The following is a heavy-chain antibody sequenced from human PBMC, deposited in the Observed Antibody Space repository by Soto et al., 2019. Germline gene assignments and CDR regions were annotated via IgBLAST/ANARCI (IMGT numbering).Heavy chain of an antibody. V-gene: IGHV3-30*18. CDR1: EFNFSSYC. Sequence: GGSLRVSCTASEFNFSSYCVHWVRKETGKGLEWVAVISYDGSNKYYADSVKGRFTISRDNSKNTLYLQMNSLRAEDTAVYYCAKDRYNWNYDYYYGMDVWGQGTTVTVSS. J-gene: IGHJ6*02. CDR3: AKDRYNWNYDYYYGMDV. CDR2: ISYDGSNK. D-gene: IGHD1-20*01.